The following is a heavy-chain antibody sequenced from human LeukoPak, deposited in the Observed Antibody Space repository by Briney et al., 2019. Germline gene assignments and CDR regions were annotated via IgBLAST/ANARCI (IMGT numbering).Heavy chain of an antibody. CDR3: AKDGGMIVAVIDLYFDY. Sequence: GGSLRLSCAASGFTFSSYAMSWVRQAPGKGLEWVSAISGSGGSTYYADSVKGRFTISRDNSKNMLYLQMNSLRAEDTAVYYCAKDGGMIVAVIDLYFDYWGQGTLVTVSS. CDR2: ISGSGGST. CDR1: GFTFSSYA. V-gene: IGHV3-23*01. J-gene: IGHJ4*02. D-gene: IGHD3-22*01.